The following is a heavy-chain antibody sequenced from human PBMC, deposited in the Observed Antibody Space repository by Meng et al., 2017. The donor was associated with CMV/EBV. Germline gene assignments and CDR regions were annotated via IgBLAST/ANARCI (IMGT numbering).Heavy chain of an antibody. J-gene: IGHJ4*02. CDR3: ARVQTGDYSYYFDY. V-gene: IGHV1-69*10. CDR2: IIPILGIA. D-gene: IGHD7-27*01. CDR1: GCTFSSYA. Sequence: SVKVSCKASGCTFSSYAISWVRQAPGQGLEWMGGIIPILGIANYAQKFQGRVTITADKSTSTAYMELSSLRSEDTAVYYCARVQTGDYSYYFDYWGQGTLVTVSS.